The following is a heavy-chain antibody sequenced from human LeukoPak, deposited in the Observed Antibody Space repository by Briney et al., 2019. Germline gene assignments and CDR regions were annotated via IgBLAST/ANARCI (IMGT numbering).Heavy chain of an antibody. Sequence: ASVKVSCKASGYTFTSYAMHWVRQAPGQRLEWMGWINAGNGNTKYSQEFQGRVTITRDTSASTAYMELSSLRSEDTAVYYCARGPRPQRCTNGVCYIWFGYYYYYYMDVWGKGTTVTVSS. J-gene: IGHJ6*03. D-gene: IGHD2-8*01. CDR2: INAGNGNT. CDR1: GYTFTSYA. CDR3: ARGPRPQRCTNGVCYIWFGYYYYYYMDV. V-gene: IGHV1-3*03.